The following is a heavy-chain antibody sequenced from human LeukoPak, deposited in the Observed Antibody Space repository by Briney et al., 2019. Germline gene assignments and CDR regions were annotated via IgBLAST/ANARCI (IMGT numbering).Heavy chain of an antibody. CDR2: IYYSGSI. CDR1: GASISSYY. J-gene: IGHJ4*02. D-gene: IGHD3-22*01. CDR3: ARENPSGYYNRPIDY. V-gene: IGHV4-59*01. Sequence: SETLSLTFTVSGASISSYYWSWNRQPPGKGLEWIGDIYYSGSIKYNPSLKSRVTMSVDTSKNQFSLKLSSVTAADTAIYYCARENPSGYYNRPIDYWGQGTLVTVSS.